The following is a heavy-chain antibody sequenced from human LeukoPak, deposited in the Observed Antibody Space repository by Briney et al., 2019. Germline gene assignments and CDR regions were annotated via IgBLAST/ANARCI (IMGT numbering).Heavy chain of an antibody. CDR2: IRYDGSNK. D-gene: IGHD3-22*01. V-gene: IGHV3-30*02. Sequence: GGSLRLSCAASGFTFSSYGMHWVRQAPGKGLEWVAFIRYDGSNKYYADSVKGRFTISRDNAKNSLYLRMNSLRAEDTAVYYCARAERMIADPWGQGTLVTVSS. CDR3: ARAERMIADP. CDR1: GFTFSSYG. J-gene: IGHJ5*02.